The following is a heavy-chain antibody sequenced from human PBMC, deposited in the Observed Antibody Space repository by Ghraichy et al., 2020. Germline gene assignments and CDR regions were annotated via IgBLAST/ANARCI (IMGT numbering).Heavy chain of an antibody. J-gene: IGHJ5*01. D-gene: IGHD3-10*01. CDR1: GGSFSGYY. CDR3: ARGPRGPAMVRGVGVDS. CDR2: ISHTGRT. Sequence: SETLSLTCAVYGGSFSGYYWSWIRRPPGKGLEWIGEISHTGRTNYNPSLKRRIIMSVDTSKNQFSLKLNSVTAADTAIYYCARGPRGPAMVRGVGVDSWGHGTRVTVSS. V-gene: IGHV4-34*01.